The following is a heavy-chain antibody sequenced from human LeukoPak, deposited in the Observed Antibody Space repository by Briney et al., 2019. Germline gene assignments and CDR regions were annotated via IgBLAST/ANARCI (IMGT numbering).Heavy chain of an antibody. CDR2: IYRSGST. V-gene: IGHV4-38-2*02. CDR3: ARAVVAARSNWFDP. J-gene: IGHJ5*02. Sequence: SETLSLTCTVSGYSISSGYYWVWIRQPPGKGLEWIGSIYRSGSTNYNPSLKSRVTISVDTSKNQFSLKLSSVTAADTAVHYCARAVVAARSNWFDPWGQGTLVTVSS. CDR1: GYSISSGYY. D-gene: IGHD2-15*01.